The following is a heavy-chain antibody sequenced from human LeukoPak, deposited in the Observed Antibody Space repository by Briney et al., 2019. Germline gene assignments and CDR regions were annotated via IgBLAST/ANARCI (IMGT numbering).Heavy chain of an antibody. CDR3: AKDSGPMVRGVKRY. CDR1: GLTFSSYA. V-gene: IGHV3-23*01. CDR2: ISGSGGST. Sequence: GGSLRLSCAASGLTFSSYAMSWVRRAPGKGLEWVSAISGSGGSTYYADSVKGRFTISRDNSKNTLYLQMNSLRAEDTAVYYCAKDSGPMVRGVKRYWGQGTLVTVSS. J-gene: IGHJ4*02. D-gene: IGHD3-10*01.